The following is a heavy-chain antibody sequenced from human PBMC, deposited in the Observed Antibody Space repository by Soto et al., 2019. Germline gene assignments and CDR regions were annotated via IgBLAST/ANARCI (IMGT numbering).Heavy chain of an antibody. CDR3: AKDSGYCSGGSCLHYYYYMDV. J-gene: IGHJ6*03. CDR1: GFTISSYG. Sequence: GGSMIVSSAASGFTISSYGMRWVRQKPGKGLEWVAAIWDNGSSTYYADSVKGRFTISRDNSKNTLYLQMNSLRAEDTAVYYCAKDSGYCSGGSCLHYYYYMDVWGKGTTVTVSS. D-gene: IGHD2-15*01. V-gene: IGHV3-23*01. CDR2: IWDNGSST.